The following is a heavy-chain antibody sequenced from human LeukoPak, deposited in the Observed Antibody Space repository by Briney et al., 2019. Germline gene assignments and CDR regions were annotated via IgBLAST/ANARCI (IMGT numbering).Heavy chain of an antibody. D-gene: IGHD2-15*01. CDR3: AKRMPYYFDY. CDR1: GFTFSTYA. J-gene: IGHJ4*02. Sequence: PGGSLRLSCAASGFTFSTYAMSWVRRAPGKGLEWVSAICGSGGSTYSADSVKGRFTISRDNSKNTLYLQMNSLRAEDTAVYYCAKRMPYYFDYWGQGTLVTVSS. V-gene: IGHV3-23*01. CDR2: ICGSGGST.